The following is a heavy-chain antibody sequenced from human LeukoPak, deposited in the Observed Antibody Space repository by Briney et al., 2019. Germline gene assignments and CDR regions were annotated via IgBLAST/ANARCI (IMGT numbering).Heavy chain of an antibody. CDR3: AKAPTYGDYTFDY. CDR1: GFTFDDYA. CDR2: ISWDGGST. Sequence: GGSLRLSCAASGFTFDDYAMHWVRQAPGKGLDWVSLISWDGGSTYYADSVKGRFTISRDNSKNSLYLQMNSLRAEDTALYYCAKAPTYGDYTFDYWGQGTLVTVSS. J-gene: IGHJ4*02. D-gene: IGHD4-17*01. V-gene: IGHV3-43D*04.